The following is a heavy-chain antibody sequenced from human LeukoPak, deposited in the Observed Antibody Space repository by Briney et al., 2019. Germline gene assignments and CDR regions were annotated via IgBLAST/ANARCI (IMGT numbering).Heavy chain of an antibody. CDR2: ISGSDPTV. D-gene: IGHD1-26*01. Sequence: PGGSLRLSCVASGFTFRTYEMNRVRQAPGKGLEWVSYISGSDPTVYYADSVRGRFTISRDNAKNSLYLQMNSLRAEDTAVYYCARDKIGYYRWFDPWGQGTLVTVSS. J-gene: IGHJ5*02. CDR3: ARDKIGYYRWFDP. V-gene: IGHV3-48*03. CDR1: GFTFRTYE.